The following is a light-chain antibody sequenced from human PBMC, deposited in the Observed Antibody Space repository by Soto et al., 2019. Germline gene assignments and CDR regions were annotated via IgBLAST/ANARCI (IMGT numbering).Light chain of an antibody. CDR3: HHYHSFPHT. CDR2: DPS. Sequence: DIQMTQSPSTLSASVGDRVTITCRASQSISYWLAWYQQKPGKAPKLLIYDPSKLQSGVPSRFSGSGSGTEFTLTIGSLQPDDFASYYCHHYHSFPHTFGQGAKLEI. CDR1: QSISYW. J-gene: IGKJ2*01. V-gene: IGKV1-5*01.